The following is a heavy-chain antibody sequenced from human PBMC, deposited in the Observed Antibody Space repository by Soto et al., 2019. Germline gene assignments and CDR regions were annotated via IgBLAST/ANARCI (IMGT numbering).Heavy chain of an antibody. Sequence: EVQLVESGGGLVQPGGSLRLSCVASGFTFSNYWMSWVRQAPGKGLEWVANIKPDGSDNYYVDSVKGRFTISRDNAKNSLSLQMNSLRAEDTAVYYCARISSLAAAVWGQGTVVTVSS. CDR2: IKPDGSDN. J-gene: IGHJ3*01. CDR1: GFTFSNYW. CDR3: ARISSLAAAV. D-gene: IGHD6-13*01. V-gene: IGHV3-7*01.